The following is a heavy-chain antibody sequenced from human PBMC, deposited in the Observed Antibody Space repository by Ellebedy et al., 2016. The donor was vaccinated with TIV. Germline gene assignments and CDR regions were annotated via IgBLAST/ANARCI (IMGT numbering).Heavy chain of an antibody. V-gene: IGHV3-66*04. J-gene: IGHJ4*02. CDR3: ARLLYYFGSGTYSNEYYFDP. CDR1: GFTVSSNY. Sequence: GESLKISCAASGFTVSSNYMSWVRQAPGKGLEWVSVIYSGGNTYYADSVRGRFTISRDNSKNTLYLQMNSLRVEDTAVYYCARLLYYFGSGTYSNEYYFDPWGQGTLVTVSS. D-gene: IGHD3-10*01. CDR2: IYSGGNT.